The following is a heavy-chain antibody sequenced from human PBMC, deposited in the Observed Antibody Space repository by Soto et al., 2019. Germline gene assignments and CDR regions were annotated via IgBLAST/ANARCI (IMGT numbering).Heavy chain of an antibody. CDR2: ISGSGAFT. CDR3: ARDLPGNGQYLTWYFAL. CDR1: GFTFSNYA. Sequence: EVQLLESGGGLVQPGGSLRLSCAASGFTFSNYAMSWVRQAPGKGLEWVSAISGSGAFTYYAEPVKGRFTISRDNSQNTLFLQLNSLRAEDTAVFYCARDLPGNGQYLTWYFALWGRGTLVTVSS. D-gene: IGHD2-8*01. J-gene: IGHJ2*01. V-gene: IGHV3-23*01.